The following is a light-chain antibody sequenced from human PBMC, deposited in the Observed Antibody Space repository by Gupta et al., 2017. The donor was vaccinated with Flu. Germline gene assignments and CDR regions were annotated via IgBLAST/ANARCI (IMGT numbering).Light chain of an antibody. CDR3: QQFRQWPFT. V-gene: IGKV3-15*01. CDR2: EAS. J-gene: IGKJ5*01. Sequence: GEGVTLSCRASQRISGDLAWYQEKPGKAPRVLIYEASIRATGVPARFSAGGSGTEFTLTISSLQSEDFAVYYCQQFRQWPFTFGRGTRLDIK. CDR1: QRISGD.